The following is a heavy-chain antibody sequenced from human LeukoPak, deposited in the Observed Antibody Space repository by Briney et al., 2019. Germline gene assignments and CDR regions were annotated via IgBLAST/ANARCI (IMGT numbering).Heavy chain of an antibody. V-gene: IGHV4-59*01. CDR1: GGSISSYY. D-gene: IGHD3-10*01. J-gene: IGHJ3*02. CDR2: IYYSGST. CDR3: AGFGSSGDAFDI. Sequence: SETLSLTCTVSGGSISSYYWSWIRQPPGKGLEWIGYIYYSGSTNYNPSLKSRVTISVDTSKNQFSLKLSSVTAADTAVYYCAGFGSSGDAFDIWGQGTKVTVSS.